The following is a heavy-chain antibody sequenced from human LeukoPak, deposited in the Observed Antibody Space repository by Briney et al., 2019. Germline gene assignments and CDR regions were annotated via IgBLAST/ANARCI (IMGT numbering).Heavy chain of an antibody. Sequence: GGSLTLSCGASGFTFSSYGMKWVRQAPGKGLEWVSYISSDTVNIYNADSVKGRFTIARDNAAKSVYLHMNRLSAEDTAVYSCARDLTWAFDYWGQGSLVTASS. J-gene: IGHJ4*02. D-gene: IGHD7-27*01. CDR1: GFTFSSYG. CDR2: ISSDTVNI. CDR3: ARDLTWAFDY. V-gene: IGHV3-48*01.